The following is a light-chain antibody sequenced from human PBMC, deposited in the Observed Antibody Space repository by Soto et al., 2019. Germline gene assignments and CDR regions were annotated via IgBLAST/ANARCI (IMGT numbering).Light chain of an antibody. J-gene: IGLJ2*01. CDR2: EVS. Sequence: QSALTQPPSASGSPGQSVTISCTGTSSDVGGHNSVSWYQQHPGKVPKLMIYEVSKRPSGVPDRFSGSKSGNTASLTVSGLQAEDEADYYCSSYAGRNNLGVIFGGGTKVTVL. CDR3: SSYAGRNNLGVI. CDR1: SSDVGGHNS. V-gene: IGLV2-8*01.